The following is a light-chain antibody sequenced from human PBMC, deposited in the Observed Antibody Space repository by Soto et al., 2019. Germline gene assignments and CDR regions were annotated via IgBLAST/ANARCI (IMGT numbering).Light chain of an antibody. J-gene: IGLJ3*02. CDR3: CSYAGASV. Sequence: QSVLTQPRSVSGSPGQSVTISCTGTSNDVGGYDYVSWYQQHPDRAPKLMIFDVNKRPSGVPDRFSGSKSGNTASLTISGLQAEDEADYYCCSYAGASVFGGGTQLTVL. CDR2: DVN. CDR1: SNDVGGYDY. V-gene: IGLV2-11*01.